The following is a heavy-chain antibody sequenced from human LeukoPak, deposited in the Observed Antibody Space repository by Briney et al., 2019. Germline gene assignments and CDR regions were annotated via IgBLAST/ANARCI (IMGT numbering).Heavy chain of an antibody. CDR2: ISGSGGST. CDR1: GFTFSSYA. Sequence: SGGSLRLSCAASGFTFSSYAMSWVRQAPGKGLEWVSAISGSGGSTYYADSVKGRFTISRDNSKNTLYLQMNSLRAEDTAVYYCAKDGLLWFGELSRLDYWRQGTLVTVSS. CDR3: AKDGLLWFGELSRLDY. J-gene: IGHJ4*02. D-gene: IGHD3-10*01. V-gene: IGHV3-23*01.